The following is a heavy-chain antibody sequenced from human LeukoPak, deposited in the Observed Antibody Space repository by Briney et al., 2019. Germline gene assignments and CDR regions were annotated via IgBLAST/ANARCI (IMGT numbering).Heavy chain of an antibody. V-gene: IGHV3-NL1*01. D-gene: IGHD6-6*01. CDR1: GFTFSSYA. CDR2: IYSGGST. CDR3: AKDRVYSSSFWFDP. J-gene: IGHJ5*02. Sequence: SGGSLRLSCAASGFTFSSYAMHWVRQAPGKGLEWVAVIYSGGSTYYADSVKGRFTISRDNSKNTLYLQMNSLRAEDTAVYYCAKDRVYSSSFWFDPWGQGTLVTVSS.